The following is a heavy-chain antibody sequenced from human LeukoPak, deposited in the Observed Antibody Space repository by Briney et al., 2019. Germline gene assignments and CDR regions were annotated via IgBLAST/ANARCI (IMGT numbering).Heavy chain of an antibody. Sequence: GGSLRLSCAASGFTFSSYSMNWVRQAPGKGLEWVSSISSSSNYIYYADSVKGRFTISRDNAKNSLYLQMNSLRAEDTAVYYCAREDTTLDAFDIWGQGTMVTVSS. J-gene: IGHJ3*02. CDR2: ISSSSNYI. D-gene: IGHD1-1*01. CDR3: AREDTTLDAFDI. V-gene: IGHV3-21*01. CDR1: GFTFSSYS.